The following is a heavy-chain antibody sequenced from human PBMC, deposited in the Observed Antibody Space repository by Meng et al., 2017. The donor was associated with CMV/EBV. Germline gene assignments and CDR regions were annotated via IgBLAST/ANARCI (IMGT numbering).Heavy chain of an antibody. J-gene: IGHJ6*02. CDR3: AKSEPHIVLMPTENYYYHGMDV. CDR1: GFTFSSYG. CDR2: IRYDGSNK. V-gene: IGHV3-30*02. D-gene: IGHD2-8*01. Sequence: GESLKISCAASGFTFSSYGMHWVRQAPGKGLEWVAFIRYDGSNKYYADSVKGRFTISRDNSKNTLYLQMNSLRAEDTAVYYCAKSEPHIVLMPTENYYYHGMDVWGQGTTVTVSS.